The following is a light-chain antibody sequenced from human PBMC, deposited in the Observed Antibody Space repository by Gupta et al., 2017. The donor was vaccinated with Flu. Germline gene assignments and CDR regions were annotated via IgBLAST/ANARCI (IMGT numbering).Light chain of an antibody. CDR3: QQTDSNPPYI. CDR1: QSISSY. V-gene: IGKV1-39*01. Sequence: DIHMTQSPASLSASVGDRVTITCRASQSISSYLNWYQQKPGKAPMLLIYAASSWQSGVPSRFSGSGCGTDFTLTVSSRQPEDFAAYYCQQTDSNPPYIFGQGTKVEIK. J-gene: IGKJ2*01. CDR2: AAS.